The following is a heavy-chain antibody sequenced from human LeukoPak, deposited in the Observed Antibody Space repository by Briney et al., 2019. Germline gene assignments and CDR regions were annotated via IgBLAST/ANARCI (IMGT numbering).Heavy chain of an antibody. J-gene: IGHJ4*02. Sequence: SETLSLTCTVSGGSISSYYRSWIRQPAGKGLEWIGRIDNSGSTIYNPSLRSRVTMSVDTSKNQCSLKLSSVTAADTAVYFCARGWGYFDYWGQGILVTVSS. D-gene: IGHD1-26*01. V-gene: IGHV4-4*07. CDR2: IDNSGST. CDR3: ARGWGYFDY. CDR1: GGSISSYY.